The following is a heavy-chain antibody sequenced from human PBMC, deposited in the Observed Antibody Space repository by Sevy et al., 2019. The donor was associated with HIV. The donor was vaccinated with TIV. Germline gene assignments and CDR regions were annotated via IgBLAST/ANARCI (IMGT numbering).Heavy chain of an antibody. V-gene: IGHV3-49*03. CDR2: IRSKAYGGTT. D-gene: IGHD3-22*01. CDR1: GFTFDDYT. Sequence: GGSLRLSCTASGFTFDDYTMSWFRQAPGKGLEWVGFIRSKAYGGTTEYAASVKGRFTISRVDSKSIAFLQMNSLKTEDTAVYYCTRDLGYYDSSRMYDYWGQGTLVTVSS. J-gene: IGHJ4*02. CDR3: TRDLGYYDSSRMYDY.